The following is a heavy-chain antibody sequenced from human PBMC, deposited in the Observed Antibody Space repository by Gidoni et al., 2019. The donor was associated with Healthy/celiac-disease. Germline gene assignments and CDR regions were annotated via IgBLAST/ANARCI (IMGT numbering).Heavy chain of an antibody. D-gene: IGHD5-12*01. CDR3: ASPRGDGYIHFDY. CDR1: GFPVSSNY. CDR2: IYSGGST. V-gene: IGHV3-66*02. Sequence: EVQLVESGGGLVQPGGSLRLSCAASGFPVSSNYMSWVRQAPGKGLEWVSVIYSGGSTYYADSVKGRFTISRDNSKNTLYLQMNSLRAEDTAVYYCASPRGDGYIHFDYWGQGTLVTVSS. J-gene: IGHJ4*02.